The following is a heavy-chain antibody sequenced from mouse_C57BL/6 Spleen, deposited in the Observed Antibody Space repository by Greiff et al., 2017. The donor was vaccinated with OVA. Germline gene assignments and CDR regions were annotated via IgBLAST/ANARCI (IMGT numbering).Heavy chain of an antibody. V-gene: IGHV1-81*01. CDR2: IYPRSGNT. D-gene: IGHD2-3*01. CDR1: GYTFTSYG. Sequence: QVQLQQSGAELARPGASVKLSCKASGYTFTSYGISWVKQRTGQGLEWIGEIYPRSGNTYYNEKFKGKATLTADTSSSTAYMELRSLTSEDAAVYFCARGGVYDCSEDFDYWGQGTTLTVSS. CDR3: ARGGVYDCSEDFDY. J-gene: IGHJ2*01.